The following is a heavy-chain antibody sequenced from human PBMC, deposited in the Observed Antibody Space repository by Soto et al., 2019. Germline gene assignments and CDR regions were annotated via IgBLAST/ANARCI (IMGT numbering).Heavy chain of an antibody. J-gene: IGHJ4*02. CDR1: GYTFTKFH. D-gene: IGHD3-3*01. CDR2: IDPSGGVT. V-gene: IGHV1-46*01. CDR3: ARDRILYDFWSGYADY. Sequence: ASVKVSCKASGYTFTKFHIHWVRQAPGQGLEWMGMIDPSGGVTRDAQRFQGRITMTSDTSTSSVYMELRGLTSEDTAVYYCARDRILYDFWSGYADYWGQGTLVTVSS.